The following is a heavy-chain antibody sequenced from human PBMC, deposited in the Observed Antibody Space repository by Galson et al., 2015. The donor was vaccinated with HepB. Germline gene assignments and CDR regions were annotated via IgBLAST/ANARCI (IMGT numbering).Heavy chain of an antibody. CDR1: GGSISGYY. V-gene: IGHV4-59*08. CDR2: IYSSGST. J-gene: IGHJ4*02. Sequence: SETLSLTCTVSGGSISGYYWSWIRQPPGKGLEWIGYIYSSGSTNYNPSLKSRVTISVDTSKNQFSLKLSSVTAADTAVYYCARRGDYWGQGTLVTVSS. CDR3: ARRGDY.